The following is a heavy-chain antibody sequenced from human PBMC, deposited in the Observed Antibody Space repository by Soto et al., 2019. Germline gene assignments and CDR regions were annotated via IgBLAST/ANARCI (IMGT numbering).Heavy chain of an antibody. J-gene: IGHJ4*02. CDR3: ARPRSSGYAGEFDY. D-gene: IGHD3-22*01. Sequence: QVQLQESGPGLVKPSETLSLTCTVSGGSISPYYWSWIRQPPGKGLEWIGFIYYSGSTNYNPSLKSRVTIXVXTXXNQFSLMLTSVTAADTAVYYCARPRSSGYAGEFDYWGQGTLVTVSS. CDR1: GGSISPYY. V-gene: IGHV4-59*01. CDR2: IYYSGST.